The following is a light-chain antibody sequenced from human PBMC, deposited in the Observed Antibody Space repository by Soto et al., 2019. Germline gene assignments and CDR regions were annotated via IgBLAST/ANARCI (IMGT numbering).Light chain of an antibody. CDR2: DVS. CDR3: SSYASSSTLV. J-gene: IGLJ2*01. Sequence: QSVLTQPASVSGSPGQSITIYCTGTSSDVGGYDYVSWYQQHPGKVPKLMIYDVSSRPSGVSNRFSGSKSGNTASLTISGLQAEDEADYYCSSYASSSTLVFGGGTKLTVL. CDR1: SSDVGGYDY. V-gene: IGLV2-14*01.